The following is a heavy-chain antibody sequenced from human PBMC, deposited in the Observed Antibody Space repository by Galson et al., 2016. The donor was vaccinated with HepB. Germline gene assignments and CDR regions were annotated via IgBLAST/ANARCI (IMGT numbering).Heavy chain of an antibody. CDR1: GGTFSGYF. CDR3: ARDRQPSRYHGLHV. Sequence: SETLSLTCAVYGGTFSGYFWSWVRRPPGKGLEWIGEIIHSGTTNYNPSLKSRVTISIDTPQNQFSLKVSSVTAADTAVYYCARDRQPSRYHGLHVWGQGTTVTVSS. V-gene: IGHV4-34*12. CDR2: IIHSGTT. J-gene: IGHJ6*02. D-gene: IGHD1-14*01.